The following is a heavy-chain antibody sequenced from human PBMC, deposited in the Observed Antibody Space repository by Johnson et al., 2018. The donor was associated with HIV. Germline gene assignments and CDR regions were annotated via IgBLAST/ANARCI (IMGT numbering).Heavy chain of an antibody. CDR3: ARGRKDIESSDGLDNDGFDM. J-gene: IGHJ3*02. V-gene: IGHV3-30*04. CDR1: EFTFSHFA. CDR2: ISYNSGKK. D-gene: IGHD2-2*03. Sequence: QVYLVESGGGVVQPGRSLRIFCAVSEFTFSHFAMHWVRLAPGKGLQWVAVISYNSGKKYYADSVKGRFIISRDNFRNTLYLQMDSLRPEDTALYYCARGRKDIESSDGLDNDGFDMWGQGTLVTVSS.